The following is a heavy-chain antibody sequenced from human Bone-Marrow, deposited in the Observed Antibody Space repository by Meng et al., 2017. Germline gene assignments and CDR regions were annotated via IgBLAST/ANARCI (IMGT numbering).Heavy chain of an antibody. Sequence: GSLRLSCEGSGFTFSNAYMTWVRQVPGKRLEWVGRIKSKPDGETIDYAAPVKGRFTISRDDSKNTLYLQMNSLKTEDTAVYYCTTEYYYDSIGYNEGDAFDIWGQGTMVTVSS. J-gene: IGHJ3*02. CDR3: TTEYYYDSIGYNEGDAFDI. CDR2: IKSKPDGETI. D-gene: IGHD3-22*01. V-gene: IGHV3-15*01. CDR1: GFTFSNAY.